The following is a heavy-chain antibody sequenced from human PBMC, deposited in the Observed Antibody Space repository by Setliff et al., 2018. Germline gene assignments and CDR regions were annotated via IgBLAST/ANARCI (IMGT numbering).Heavy chain of an antibody. CDR3: ARMTLWDNSAYYPDF. J-gene: IGHJ4*02. V-gene: IGHV4-61*08. CDR2: IHYSGST. Sequence: SGPTLVNPTQTLTLTCTFSGFSLSTSGMCVSWIRQPPGKGLEWVGYIHYSGSTSYNPSLKSRVTMSVDISKSQFSLKLTSVTPADTAVYFCARMTLWDNSAYYPDFWGRGTLGTVS. D-gene: IGHD3-22*01. CDR1: GFSLSTSGMC.